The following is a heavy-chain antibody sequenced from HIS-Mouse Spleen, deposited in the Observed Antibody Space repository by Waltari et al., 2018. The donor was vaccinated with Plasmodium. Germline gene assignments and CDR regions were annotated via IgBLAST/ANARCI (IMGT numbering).Heavy chain of an antibody. CDR3: ARDCSSTSCLDAFDI. J-gene: IGHJ3*02. D-gene: IGHD2-2*01. Sequence: QVQLQESGPGLVKPSETLSLTCTVSGGSISSYYWRWIRQPPGKGLEWIGYIYYSGSTNYNPSLKSRVTISVDTSKNQFSLKLSSVTAADTAVYYCARDCSSTSCLDAFDIWGQGTMVTVSS. CDR2: IYYSGST. CDR1: GGSISSYY. V-gene: IGHV4-59*01.